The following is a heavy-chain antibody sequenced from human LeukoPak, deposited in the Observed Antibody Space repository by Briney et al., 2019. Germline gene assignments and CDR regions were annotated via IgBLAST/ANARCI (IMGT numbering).Heavy chain of an antibody. CDR1: GGTFSSYA. D-gene: IGHD3-22*01. CDR3: AGYYYDSNGYCYHY. V-gene: IGHV1-69*01. CDR2: IIPIFGTS. Sequence: ASVKVSCKASGGTFSSYAISWVRQAPGQGLEWMGGIIPIFGTSNYAQKFQGRVTITADESTSTAYMELSSLRSEDTAVYYCAGYYYDSNGYCYHYWGQGTLVTVSS. J-gene: IGHJ4*02.